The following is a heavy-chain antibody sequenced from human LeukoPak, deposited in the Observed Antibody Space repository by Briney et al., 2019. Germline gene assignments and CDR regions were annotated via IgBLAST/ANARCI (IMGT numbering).Heavy chain of an antibody. CDR1: GFTFSSYS. CDR3: AKDLGPTLEPYYYYGMDV. CDR2: ISSSSSTI. J-gene: IGHJ6*02. Sequence: PGGSLRLSCAASGFTFSSYSMNWVRQAPGKGLEWVSYISSSSSTIFYTDSVKGRFTISRDNAKNSLYLQMNSLRAEDTAVYYCAKDLGPTLEPYYYYGMDVWGQGTTVTVSS. D-gene: IGHD1-1*01. V-gene: IGHV3-48*04.